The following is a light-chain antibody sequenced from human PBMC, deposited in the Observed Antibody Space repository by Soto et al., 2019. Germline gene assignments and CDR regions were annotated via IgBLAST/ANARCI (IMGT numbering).Light chain of an antibody. CDR2: KVS. V-gene: IGKV2-24*01. CDR1: QSLVHSDGNTY. CDR3: TQATHFPRT. J-gene: IGKJ1*01. Sequence: DVVMTQTPLSSPVTLGQPASISCRSSQSLVHSDGNTYLTWLQQRPGQPPRLLIYKVSKRFSGVPDRFSRSGAGAEFTLQISRVEAEDVGLYYCTQATHFPRTFGQGTKVEI.